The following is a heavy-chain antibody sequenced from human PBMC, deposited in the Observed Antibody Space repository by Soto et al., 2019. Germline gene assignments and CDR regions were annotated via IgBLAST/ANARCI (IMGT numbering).Heavy chain of an antibody. V-gene: IGHV3-30-3*01. CDR1: GFTFRNYA. J-gene: IGHJ6*02. CDR3: ARDVYGMDV. Sequence: QEQLVESGGGVVQPGGSLRLSCAASGFTFRNYAMHWVRQAPGKGLDWVAVISYDSNNENYADSVKGRFTISRDNSKNPRYLQMNSLRGEDTAVYYCARDVYGMDVWGQGTTVTVSS. CDR2: ISYDSNNE.